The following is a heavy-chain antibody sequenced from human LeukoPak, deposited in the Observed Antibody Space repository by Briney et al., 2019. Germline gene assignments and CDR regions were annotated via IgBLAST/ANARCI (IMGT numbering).Heavy chain of an antibody. D-gene: IGHD6-13*01. CDR2: IIPIFGTA. V-gene: IGHV1-69*05. CDR1: GGTFSSYA. Sequence: GASVKVSCKASGGTFSSYAISWVRQAPGQGLEWMGRIIPIFGTANYAQKFQGRVTITTDESTSTAYMELSSLRSEDTAVYYCARGFVKSYSGSWYGGFFDYWGQGTLVTVSS. J-gene: IGHJ4*02. CDR3: ARGFVKSYSGSWYGGFFDY.